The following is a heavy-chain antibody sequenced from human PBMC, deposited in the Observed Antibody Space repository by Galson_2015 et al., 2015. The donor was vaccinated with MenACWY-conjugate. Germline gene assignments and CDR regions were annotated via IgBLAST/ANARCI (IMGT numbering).Heavy chain of an antibody. V-gene: IGHV4-38-2*01. CDR2: MYHSGST. CDR1: GSSISSGYY. D-gene: IGHD1-26*01. Sequence: ETLSLPCAVSGSSISSGYYWGWLRQPPGKGLEWIGSMYHSGSTDYNPSLKSRVTISVDTSKNQFSLKLSSVTAADTAVYYCARGATLTYFFDYWGQGTLVTVSS. CDR3: ARGATLTYFFDY. J-gene: IGHJ4*02.